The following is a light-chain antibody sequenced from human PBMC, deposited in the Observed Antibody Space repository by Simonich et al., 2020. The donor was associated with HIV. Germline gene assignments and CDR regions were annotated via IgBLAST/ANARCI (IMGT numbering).Light chain of an antibody. Sequence: SYELTQPPSVSVSPGKTARITCSGDALPKQYAYWYQQKPGQAPVLVIYKDSKRPSGVSNRFSGSKSGNTASLTISGLQAEDEADYYCSSYTSSSTLVFGGGTKLTVL. V-gene: IGLV3-25*03. J-gene: IGLJ2*01. CDR2: KDS. CDR1: ALPKQY. CDR3: SSYTSSSTLV.